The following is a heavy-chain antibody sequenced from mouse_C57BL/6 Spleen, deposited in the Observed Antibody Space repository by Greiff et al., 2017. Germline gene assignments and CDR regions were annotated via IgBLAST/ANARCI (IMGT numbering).Heavy chain of an antibody. D-gene: IGHD1-1*02. CDR2: INPNNGGT. CDR1: GYTFTDYY. CDR3: ARETMVDY. J-gene: IGHJ2*01. V-gene: IGHV1-26*01. Sequence: EVQLQQSGPELVKPGASVKISCKASGYTFTDYYMNWVKQSHGKSLEWIGDINPNNGGTSYNQKFKGKATLTVAKSSSTAYMELRSLTSEDSAVYYCARETMVDYWGQGTTLTVSS.